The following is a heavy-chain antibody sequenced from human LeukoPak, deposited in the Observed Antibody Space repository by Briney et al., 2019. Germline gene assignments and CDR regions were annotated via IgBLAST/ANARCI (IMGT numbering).Heavy chain of an antibody. CDR3: AKYCSGGSCFNY. CDR1: GGSISSSSYY. V-gene: IGHV4-39*01. CDR2: IYYSGST. J-gene: IGHJ4*02. Sequence: SETLSLTCTVSGGSISSSSYYWGWIRQPPGKGLEWIGSIYYSGSTYYNPSLKSRITISVDTSKNQFSLKLSSVTAADTAVYYCAKYCSGGSCFNYWGQGTLVTVSS. D-gene: IGHD2-15*01.